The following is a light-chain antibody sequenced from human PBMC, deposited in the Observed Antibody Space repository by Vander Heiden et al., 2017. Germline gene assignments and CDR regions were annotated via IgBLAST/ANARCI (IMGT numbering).Light chain of an antibody. J-gene: IGKJ1*01. CDR1: QSVLYSSNNKNY. CDR2: WAS. V-gene: IGKV4-1*01. Sequence: DIVMTQSPDSLAVSLGERATINCKSSQSVLYSSNNKNYLAWYQQKPGQPPKLLIYWASTRESGVPDRFSGSGSGTDFTLTISSLQAEDVAVYYCQQYYSTTQGWTFGQGTKVEIK. CDR3: QQYYSTTQGWT.